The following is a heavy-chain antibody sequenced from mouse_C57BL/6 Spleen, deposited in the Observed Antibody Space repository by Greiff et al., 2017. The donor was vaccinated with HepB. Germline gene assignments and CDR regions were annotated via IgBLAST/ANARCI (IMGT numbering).Heavy chain of an antibody. Sequence: EVKLMESGGGLVKPGGSLKLSCAASGFTFSSYAMSWVRQTPEKRLEWVATISDGGSYTYYPDNVKGRSTISRDNAKNNLYLQMSHLKSEDTAMYYCARDTPTRTGWYFDVWGTGTTVTVSS. CDR3: ARDTPTRTGWYFDV. V-gene: IGHV5-4*01. CDR1: GFTFSSYA. CDR2: ISDGGSYT. D-gene: IGHD3-3*01. J-gene: IGHJ1*03.